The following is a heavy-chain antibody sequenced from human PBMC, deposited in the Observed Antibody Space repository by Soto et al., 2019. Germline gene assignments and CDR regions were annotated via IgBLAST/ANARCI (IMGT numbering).Heavy chain of an antibody. CDR2: IYTSGST. Sequence: QVQLQESGPGLVKPSETLSLTCTVSGGSISSYYWSWIRQPAGQGLEWIGRIYTSGSTNYNTSLKSRVTMSVDRSKNQCSLKLSSVTTADTVVYYWARDMRAYCTKGVCYPAPFDYWGQGTLVTVSS. V-gene: IGHV4-4*07. CDR3: ARDMRAYCTKGVCYPAPFDY. J-gene: IGHJ4*02. CDR1: GGSISSYY. D-gene: IGHD2-8*01.